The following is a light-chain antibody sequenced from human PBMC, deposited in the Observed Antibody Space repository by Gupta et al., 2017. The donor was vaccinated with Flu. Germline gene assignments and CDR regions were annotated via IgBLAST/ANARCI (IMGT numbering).Light chain of an antibody. CDR3: QQYYSIPWT. CDR1: QSIFYSSNNKNY. Sequence: DIVMTQSPDSLAVYLGERATINCKSSQSIFYSSNNKNYLAWFQQKPGQPPKMLIYWASTRETGVSDRFSGGGSGTDFTLTIISLLAQDVAVYYCQQYYSIPWTFGQGTKVEIK. J-gene: IGKJ1*01. V-gene: IGKV4-1*01. CDR2: WAS.